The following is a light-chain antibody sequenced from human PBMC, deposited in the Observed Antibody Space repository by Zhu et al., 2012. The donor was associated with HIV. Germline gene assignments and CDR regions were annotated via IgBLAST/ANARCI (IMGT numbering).Light chain of an antibody. CDR1: QSVSSY. Sequence: EIVLTQSPATLSLSPGERATLSCRASQSVSSYLAWYQQKPGQAPRLLIYDASNRATGIPARFSGGGSGTDFILNITRLEPEDFATYFCHQYDWSPRTFGQGTKV. CDR3: HQYDWSPRT. J-gene: IGKJ1*01. V-gene: IGKV3-11*01. CDR2: DAS.